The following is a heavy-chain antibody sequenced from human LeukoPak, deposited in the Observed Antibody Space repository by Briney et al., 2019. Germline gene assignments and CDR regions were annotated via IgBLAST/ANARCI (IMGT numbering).Heavy chain of an antibody. J-gene: IGHJ4*02. CDR3: ARMTTGHDF. Sequence: PPETLSLTSAVPGTSFSSYYWSWIRQPPEKGLESIGEVNHSGYTNNNPSLQRRVTISVDTSKNKFSLRLRSVTAADTAVYVCARMTTGHDFWGQGTLVTVSS. CDR2: VNHSGYT. V-gene: IGHV4-34*01. D-gene: IGHD4-17*01. CDR1: GTSFSSYY.